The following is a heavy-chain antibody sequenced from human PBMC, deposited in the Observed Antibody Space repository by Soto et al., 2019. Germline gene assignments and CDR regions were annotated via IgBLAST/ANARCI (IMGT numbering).Heavy chain of an antibody. Sequence: GGSLRPSCAASGFTFSSYAMSWVRQAPGKGLAWDSAISGSGGSTYYADSVKGRFTISRDNSKNTLCLPGASLRAEDTAIYDCARGLRAVLDCWGQGALDTLSA. J-gene: IGHJ4*02. V-gene: IGHV3-23*01. CDR1: GFTFSSYA. CDR3: ARGLRAVLDC. CDR2: ISGSGGST. D-gene: IGHD2-15*01.